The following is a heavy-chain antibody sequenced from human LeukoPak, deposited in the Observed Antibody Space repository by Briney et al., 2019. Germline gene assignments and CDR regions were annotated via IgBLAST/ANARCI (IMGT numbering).Heavy chain of an antibody. CDR2: ISHSGST. J-gene: IGHJ6*03. V-gene: IGHV4-34*01. CDR3: ARQVWSNYYYYYMDV. D-gene: IGHD2-21*01. Sequence: SETLSLTCAVYGASLSDHYWTWIRQPPGKGLDWICEISHSGSTNYNPSLKSRVTISVDTSNNHFSLKLTSATAADTAVYYCARQVWSNYYYYYMDVWGEGTTVTVSS. CDR1: GASLSDHY.